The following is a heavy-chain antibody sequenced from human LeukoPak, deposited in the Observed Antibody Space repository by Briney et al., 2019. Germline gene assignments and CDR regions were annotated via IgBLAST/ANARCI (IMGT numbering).Heavy chain of an antibody. V-gene: IGHV1-2*02. CDR2: INPNSGGT. Sequence: GASVKVSCKASGYTFTYFYIHWVRQAPGQGLEWMGWINPNSGGTNYAQKFQGRVTMTRDTSISTAYMELSRLRSDDTAVYYCARVYCSGGSCYYPDMYYFDYWGQGTLVTVSS. D-gene: IGHD2-15*01. CDR1: GYTFTYFY. J-gene: IGHJ4*02. CDR3: ARVYCSGGSCYYPDMYYFDY.